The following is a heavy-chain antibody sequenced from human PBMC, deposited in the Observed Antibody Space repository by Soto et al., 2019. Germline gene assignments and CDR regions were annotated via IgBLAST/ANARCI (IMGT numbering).Heavy chain of an antibody. CDR2: IWYDGSNK. J-gene: IGHJ4*02. V-gene: IGHV3-33*01. Sequence: PGGSLRLSCAAPGFTFSSYGMHWVRQAPGKGLEWVAVIWYDGSNKYYADSVKGRFTISRDNSKNTLYLQMNSLRAEDTAVYYCARGHSDYDSSGYQSDYWGQGTLVTVSS. CDR1: GFTFSSYG. CDR3: ARGHSDYDSSGYQSDY. D-gene: IGHD3-22*01.